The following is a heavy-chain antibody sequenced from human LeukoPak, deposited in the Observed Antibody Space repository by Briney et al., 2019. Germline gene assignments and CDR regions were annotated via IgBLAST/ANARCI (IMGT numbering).Heavy chain of an antibody. V-gene: IGHV3-21*04. CDR1: GFTFSSYS. CDR3: AKDISYTAMGVFDY. Sequence: PGGSLRLSCAASGFTFSSYSMNWVRQAPGKGLEWVSSISNSSSYIYYVDSVKGRFTISRDNAKNTLYLQMNSLRAEDTAVYYCAKDISYTAMGVFDYWGQGTLVTVSS. D-gene: IGHD5-18*01. J-gene: IGHJ4*02. CDR2: ISNSSSYI.